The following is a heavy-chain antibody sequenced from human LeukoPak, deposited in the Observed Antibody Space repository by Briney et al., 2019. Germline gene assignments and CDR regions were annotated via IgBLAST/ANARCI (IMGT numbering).Heavy chain of an antibody. V-gene: IGHV3-23*01. D-gene: IGHD3-22*01. J-gene: IGHJ4*02. CDR1: GFTFSRYA. Sequence: GGSLRLSCGASGFTFSRYAMSWVRQAPGKGLQWVSQIDGSGGAIYYADSVRGCFTISRDNSKNTLYLQMNSLRAEDTAVYYCASLAGYFDTGGYPIDYWGQGTLVTVSS. CDR2: IDGSGGAI. CDR3: ASLAGYFDTGGYPIDY.